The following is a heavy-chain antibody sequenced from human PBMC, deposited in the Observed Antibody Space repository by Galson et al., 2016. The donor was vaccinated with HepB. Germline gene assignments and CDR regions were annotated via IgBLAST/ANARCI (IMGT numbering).Heavy chain of an antibody. CDR3: AGTFGGIIGYYFDY. CDR1: GFAFSSYA. D-gene: IGHD3-16*02. Sequence: SLRLSCAASGFAFSSYAMTWVRQAPGKGLEWVSAISSSGGSTSYADSVRGRFTISRDNSKNTLYLQMNTLRAEDTAVYYCAGTFGGIIGYYFDYWGQGTLVTVSS. J-gene: IGHJ4*02. V-gene: IGHV3-23*01. CDR2: ISSSGGST.